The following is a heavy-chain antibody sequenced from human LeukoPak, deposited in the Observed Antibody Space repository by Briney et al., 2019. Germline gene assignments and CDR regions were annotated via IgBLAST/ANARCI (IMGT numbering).Heavy chain of an antibody. CDR3: ASPTQLYSSGGGGY. CDR2: IYYSGST. V-gene: IGHV4-39*07. Sequence: SETLSLTCTVSGGSISSSSYYWGWIRQPPGKGLEWIGSIYYSGSTYYNPSLKSRVTISVDTSKNQFSLKLSSVTAADTAVYYCASPTQLYSSGGGGYWGQGTLVTVSS. J-gene: IGHJ4*02. D-gene: IGHD6-19*01. CDR1: GGSISSSSYY.